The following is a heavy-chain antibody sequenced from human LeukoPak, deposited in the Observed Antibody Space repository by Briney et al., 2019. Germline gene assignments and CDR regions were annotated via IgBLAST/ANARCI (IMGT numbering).Heavy chain of an antibody. V-gene: IGHV3-74*01. D-gene: IGHD6-19*01. Sequence: GGSLRLSCAASGFTFSSYWMHWVRQAPGKGLVWVSRINSDGCSTSYADSVKGRFTISRDNAKNTQYLQMNSLRAEDTAVYYCARDGGYSSGWYPYYYYGMDVWGQGTTVTVSS. CDR1: GFTFSSYW. J-gene: IGHJ6*02. CDR2: INSDGCST. CDR3: ARDGGYSSGWYPYYYYGMDV.